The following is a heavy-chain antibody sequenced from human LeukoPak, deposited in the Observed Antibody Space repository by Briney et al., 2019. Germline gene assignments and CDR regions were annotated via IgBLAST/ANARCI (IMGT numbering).Heavy chain of an antibody. CDR1: GDAISSYY. Sequence: SETLSLTCTVSGDAISSYYWSWIRQPPGKGLEWIGFMSNSGHTDSKSRVTISLDTSKSQFSLKLNSVTAADTAFYYCARVSVAGTGPDYWGQGTLVTVSS. CDR2: MSNSGHT. V-gene: IGHV4-59*01. J-gene: IGHJ4*02. D-gene: IGHD6-13*01. CDR3: ARVSVAGTGPDY.